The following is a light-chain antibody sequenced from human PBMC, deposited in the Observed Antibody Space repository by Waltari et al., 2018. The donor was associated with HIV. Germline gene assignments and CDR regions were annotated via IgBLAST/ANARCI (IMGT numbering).Light chain of an antibody. J-gene: IGLJ2*01. Sequence: QSALTQPASVSGSPGQSITISCTGTSSDVGGYNYVPWYQQHPGKAPKLMSYEVSNRPSGVSNRFSGSKSGNTASLTISGLQAEDEADYYCSSYTSSNTLVVFGGGTKLTVL. CDR1: SSDVGGYNY. CDR2: EVS. V-gene: IGLV2-14*01. CDR3: SSYTSSNTLVV.